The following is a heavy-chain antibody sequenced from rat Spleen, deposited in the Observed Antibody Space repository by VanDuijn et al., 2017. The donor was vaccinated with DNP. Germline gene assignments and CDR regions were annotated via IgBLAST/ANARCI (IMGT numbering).Heavy chain of an antibody. CDR1: GLTFSDYA. Sequence: EVQLVESGGGLVQPGRSLKLSCAASGLTFSDYAMAWVRQAPTKGLEWVASISTGGGGTYYRDSVKGRFTISRDNGKSTLYLQMDSLRSEDTATYYCATSESAGFVYWGQGTLVTVSS. CDR3: ATSESAGFVY. D-gene: IGHD3-7*01. CDR2: ISTGGGGT. J-gene: IGHJ3*01. V-gene: IGHV5S23*01.